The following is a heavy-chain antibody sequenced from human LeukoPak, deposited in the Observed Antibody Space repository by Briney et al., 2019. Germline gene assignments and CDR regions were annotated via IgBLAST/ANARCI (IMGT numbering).Heavy chain of an antibody. CDR2: ISYDGSNK. Sequence: GGSLRLSCAASGFTFSSYAMHWVRQAPGKGLEWVAVISYDGSNKYYADSVKGRFTISRDNSKNTLYLQMNSLRAEDTAVYYCARSRLRVHFFDYWGQGTLVTVSS. V-gene: IGHV3-30*01. J-gene: IGHJ4*02. CDR1: GFTFSSYA. D-gene: IGHD6-13*01. CDR3: ARSRLRVHFFDY.